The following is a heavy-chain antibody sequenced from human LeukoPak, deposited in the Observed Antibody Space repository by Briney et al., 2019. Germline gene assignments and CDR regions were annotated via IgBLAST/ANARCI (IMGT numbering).Heavy chain of an antibody. D-gene: IGHD3-22*01. CDR2: ISSSGSTI. J-gene: IGHJ4*02. V-gene: IGHV3-11*01. CDR1: GFTFSDYY. Sequence: GGSLRLSCAASGFTFSDYYMSWIRQDPGKGLEWVSYISSSGSTIYYADSVKGRFTISRDNAKNSLYLQMNSLRAEDTAVYYCARARGGYDSSGYYQYYFDYWGQGTLVTVSS. CDR3: ARARGGYDSSGYYQYYFDY.